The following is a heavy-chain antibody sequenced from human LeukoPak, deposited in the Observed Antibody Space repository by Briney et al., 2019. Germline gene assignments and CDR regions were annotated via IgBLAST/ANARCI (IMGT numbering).Heavy chain of an antibody. V-gene: IGHV3-30*03. D-gene: IGHD3-10*01. CDR1: GFTFSSYG. J-gene: IGHJ4*02. CDR3: ARSLTMVRAYDY. Sequence: GRSLRLSCAASGFTFSSYGMHWVRQAPGKGLEWVAVISYDGSNKYYADSVKGRFTISRDNSKNTVYLQMNSLRTEDTAVYYCARSLTMVRAYDYWGQGTLVTASS. CDR2: ISYDGSNK.